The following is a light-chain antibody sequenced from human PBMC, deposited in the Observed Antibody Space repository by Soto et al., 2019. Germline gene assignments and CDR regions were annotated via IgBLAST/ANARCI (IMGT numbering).Light chain of an antibody. CDR3: QQYSGDSRT. V-gene: IGKV1-5*03. Sequence: IQMTQSPSTLSASVGDRVTITCRASQSISSCLAWYQQKPGKAPKLLIYNASRLHSGVSSRFSGSESGTEFTLTISSLQPDDFATYYCQQYSGDSRTFGQGTKVEMK. CDR2: NAS. CDR1: QSISSC. J-gene: IGKJ1*01.